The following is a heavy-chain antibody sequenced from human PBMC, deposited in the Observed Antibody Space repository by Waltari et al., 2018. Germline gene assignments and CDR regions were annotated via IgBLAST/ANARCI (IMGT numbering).Heavy chain of an antibody. Sequence: EVQLVESGGGLVQPGKSLRLSCVASGFMFEDSAMHWVRKVPGEGLEWLSGISWNSNNIVYADSVKGRFTISRDNAENSLYLLMNNLRAEDTALYYCVRDAFGNTIGGVFDYWGQGTLLTVSS. CDR2: ISWNSNNI. D-gene: IGHD3-3*01. CDR1: GFMFEDSA. V-gene: IGHV3-9*01. CDR3: VRDAFGNTIGGVFDY. J-gene: IGHJ4*02.